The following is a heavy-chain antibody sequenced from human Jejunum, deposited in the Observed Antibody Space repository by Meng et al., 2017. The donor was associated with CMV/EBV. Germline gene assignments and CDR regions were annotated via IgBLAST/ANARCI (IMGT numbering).Heavy chain of an antibody. J-gene: IGHJ3*02. Sequence: TSSYYGAWIRQPPGKGLEWIGTIFYRGSTYYNPSLMSRVTLSVDTSRDQFSLRLTSVIAADTAVYFCVREAIDYYRSRSLHAFDIWGQGTMVTVSS. CDR2: IFYRGST. CDR1: TSSYY. CDR3: VREAIDYYRSRSLHAFDI. V-gene: IGHV4-39*02. D-gene: IGHD3-10*01.